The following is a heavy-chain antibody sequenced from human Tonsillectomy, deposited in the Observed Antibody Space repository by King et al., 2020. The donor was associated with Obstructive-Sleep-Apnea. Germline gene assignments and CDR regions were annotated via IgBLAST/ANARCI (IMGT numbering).Heavy chain of an antibody. V-gene: IGHV3-9*01. J-gene: IGHJ2*01. CDR1: GFHFDDYA. CDR3: AKASAAVAGLGYFDL. CDR2: ISWNSDSI. D-gene: IGHD6-19*01. Sequence: EVQLVESGGGLVQPGRSLRLSCAASGFHFDDYAFHWVRQAPGKGLEWVSGISWNSDSIGYADSVKGRFTISRDNAKNSLYLQMNSLRPEDTALYYCAKASAAVAGLGYFDLWGRGTLVTVSS.